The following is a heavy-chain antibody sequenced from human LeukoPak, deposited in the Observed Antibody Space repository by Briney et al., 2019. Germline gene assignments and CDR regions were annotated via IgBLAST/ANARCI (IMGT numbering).Heavy chain of an antibody. CDR3: AADGYSSPFDH. Sequence: GGSLRLSCAASGFTFSSYGMHWVRQAPGKGLEWVANIKKDGSEKYYVDSVRGRFTISRDSAKNSLYLQMNSLRAEDTAVYYCAADGYSSPFDHWGQGTLVTVSS. J-gene: IGHJ4*02. CDR1: GFTFSSYG. D-gene: IGHD5-24*01. CDR2: IKKDGSEK. V-gene: IGHV3-7*01.